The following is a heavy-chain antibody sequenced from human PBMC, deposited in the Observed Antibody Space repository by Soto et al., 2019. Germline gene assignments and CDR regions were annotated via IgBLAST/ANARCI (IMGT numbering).Heavy chain of an antibody. CDR3: ARERREMATNPFDY. J-gene: IGHJ4*02. V-gene: IGHV3-30-3*01. Sequence: GGSLRLSCAASGFTFTSYTIDWVRQAPGKGLEWVAVISYDGSKKYYADPVSGRFTVSRDSSKNTLYLQMNSLRVEDTAVYYCARERREMATNPFDYWGQGTLVTVSS. D-gene: IGHD5-12*01. CDR1: GFTFTSYT. CDR2: ISYDGSKK.